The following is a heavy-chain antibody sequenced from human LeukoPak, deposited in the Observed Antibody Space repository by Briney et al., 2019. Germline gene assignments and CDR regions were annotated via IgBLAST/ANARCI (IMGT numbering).Heavy chain of an antibody. CDR3: AELGITMIGGV. V-gene: IGHV3-48*03. CDR2: ISSSGSAI. D-gene: IGHD3-10*02. J-gene: IGHJ6*04. CDR1: GFTFSSYE. Sequence: GGSLGLSCAASGFTFSSYEMNWVRRAPGKGLEGVSYISSSGSAIYYADSVKGRFTISRDNAKNSLYLQMNSLRAEDTAVYYCAELGITMIGGVWGKGTTVTISS.